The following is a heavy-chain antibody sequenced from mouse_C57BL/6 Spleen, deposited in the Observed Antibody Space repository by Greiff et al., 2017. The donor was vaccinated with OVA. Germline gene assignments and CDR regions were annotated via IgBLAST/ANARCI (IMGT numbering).Heavy chain of an antibody. V-gene: IGHV1-76*01. Sequence: QVQLQQSGAELVRPGASVKLSCKASGYTFTDYYINWVKQRPGQGLEWIARIYPGSGNTNYNEKFKGKATLTAEKSSSTAYMQLSSLTSEDSAVYFCARTEDDYDEYYYAKDYWGQGTSVTVSS. CDR1: GYTFTDYY. CDR2: IYPGSGNT. CDR3: ARTEDDYDEYYYAKDY. D-gene: IGHD2-4*01. J-gene: IGHJ4*01.